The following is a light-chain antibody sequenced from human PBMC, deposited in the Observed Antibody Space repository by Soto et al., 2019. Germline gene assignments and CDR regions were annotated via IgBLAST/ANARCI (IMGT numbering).Light chain of an antibody. Sequence: QSVLTQPPSVSGAPGQRVTISCTGNSSNIGSPFDVHWYQHLPGTAPRLLIYANNNRPSGVPDRFSGSKSGTSASLAITGLQGDDEADYYCQSFDSRLSAPVFGGGTK. CDR3: QSFDSRLSAPV. CDR1: SSNIGSPFD. J-gene: IGLJ2*01. CDR2: ANN. V-gene: IGLV1-40*01.